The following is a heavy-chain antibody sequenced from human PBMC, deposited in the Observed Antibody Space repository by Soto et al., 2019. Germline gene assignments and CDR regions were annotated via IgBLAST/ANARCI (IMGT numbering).Heavy chain of an antibody. Sequence: GGSLRLSCAASGFTFSSYAMSWVRQAPGKGLEWVSAISGSGGSTYYADSVKGRFTISRDNSKNTLYLQMNSLRAEDTAVYYCAKVLPYYDFWSGYCDYWGQGTLVTVSS. CDR1: GFTFSSYA. V-gene: IGHV3-23*01. J-gene: IGHJ4*02. CDR3: AKVLPYYDFWSGYCDY. CDR2: ISGSGGST. D-gene: IGHD3-3*01.